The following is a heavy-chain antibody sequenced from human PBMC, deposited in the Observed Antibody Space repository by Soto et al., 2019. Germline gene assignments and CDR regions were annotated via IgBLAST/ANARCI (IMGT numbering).Heavy chain of an antibody. CDR3: ARDNRYSSSFFDS. CDR1: GYAFSDHG. CDR2: ISAYNGNT. D-gene: IGHD6-6*01. J-gene: IGHJ4*02. V-gene: IGHV1-18*04. Sequence: QVRLVLSGDELKKPGASMKVSCKASGYAFSDHGISWVRQAPGQGLEWIGWISAYNGNTNYAQKFQGRVTATTDASTATAYMEVRSLTSDDTAVYYCARDNRYSSSFFDSWSEGTLITVS.